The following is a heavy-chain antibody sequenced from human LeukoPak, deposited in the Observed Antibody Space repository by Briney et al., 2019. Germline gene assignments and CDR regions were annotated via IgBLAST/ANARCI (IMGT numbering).Heavy chain of an antibody. J-gene: IGHJ3*02. CDR3: ARDREIGPPAVAFDI. D-gene: IGHD6-25*01. Sequence: ASVKVSCKASGYTFTSYYMHWVRQAPGQGLECMGIINPSGGSTSYAQKFQGRVTMTRDMSTSTVYMELSSLRSEDTAVYYCARDREIGPPAVAFDIWGQGTMVTVSS. V-gene: IGHV1-46*01. CDR1: GYTFTSYY. CDR2: INPSGGST.